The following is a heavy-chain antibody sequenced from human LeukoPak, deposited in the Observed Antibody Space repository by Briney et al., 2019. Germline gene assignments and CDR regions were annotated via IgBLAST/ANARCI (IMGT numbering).Heavy chain of an antibody. CDR1: GFSISSGHY. D-gene: IGHD5-18*01. Sequence: PSETLSLTCTVSGFSISSGHYWGWVRPPPGAGLEWIGSVYQSGTTYYHPSLKSRVTTSVDMSKNQFSLRLRPVTAADTAVYYCARIFIRNGYSSYFDCWGQGTLVTVSS. V-gene: IGHV4-38-2*02. CDR3: ARIFIRNGYSSYFDC. CDR2: VYQSGTT. J-gene: IGHJ4*02.